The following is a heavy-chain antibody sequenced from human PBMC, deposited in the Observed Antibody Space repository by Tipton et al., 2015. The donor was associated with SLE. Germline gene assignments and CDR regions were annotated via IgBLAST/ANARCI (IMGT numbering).Heavy chain of an antibody. J-gene: IGHJ4*02. CDR3: ASQNGEGYCSGGSCPGD. CDR1: GFTFSSYS. D-gene: IGHD2-15*01. CDR2: ISSSSSYI. V-gene: IGHV3-21*04. Sequence: SLRLSCAASGFTFSSYSMNWVRQAPGKGLEWVSSISSSSSYIYYADSVKGRFTISRDNAKNSLYLQMNSLTAADTAVYYCASQNGEGYCSGGSCPGDGGKGTLVTVSS.